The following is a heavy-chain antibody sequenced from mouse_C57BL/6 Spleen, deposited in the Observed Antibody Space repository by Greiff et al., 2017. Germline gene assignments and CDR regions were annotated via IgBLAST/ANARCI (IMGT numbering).Heavy chain of an antibody. CDR3: ARRVYDYDGVFAD. Sequence: QVQLQQPGAELVKPGASVKMSCKASGYTFTSYWITWVKQRPGQGLEWIGDIYPGSGSTNYNEKFKSKATLTVDTSSSTAYMQLSSLTSEDSAVDYCARRVYDYDGVFADWGQGTLVTVSA. CDR2: IYPGSGST. J-gene: IGHJ3*01. V-gene: IGHV1-55*01. CDR1: GYTFTSYW. D-gene: IGHD2-4*01.